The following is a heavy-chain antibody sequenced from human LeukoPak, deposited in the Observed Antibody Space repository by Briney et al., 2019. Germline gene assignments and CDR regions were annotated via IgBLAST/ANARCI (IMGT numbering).Heavy chain of an antibody. CDR2: VHLSGAS. CDR3: TRESGAFSPFGF. V-gene: IGHV4-4*02. J-gene: IGHJ4*02. CDR1: GGSILTTNW. Sequence: SGTLSLTCAVSGGSILTTNWWSWVRQPPGKGLEWIGEVHLSGASNYNPYLKSRVNMSIDKSKNQLSLELTSVTAADTAIYYCTRESGAFSPFGFWGQGTLVTVSS. D-gene: IGHD1-26*01.